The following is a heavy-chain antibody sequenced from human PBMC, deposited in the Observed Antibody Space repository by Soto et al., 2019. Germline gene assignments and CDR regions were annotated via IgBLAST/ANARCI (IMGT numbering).Heavy chain of an antibody. CDR1: GGSISSYY. V-gene: IGHV4-59*01. CDR3: ARVWGGAFDI. Sequence: QVQLQESGPELVKPSETLSLTCTVSGGSISSYYWSWIRQPPGKGREWIGYIYYSGSTNYNPSLKSRVTISVDTSKNQFSLKLSSVTAADTAVYYCARVWGGAFDIWGQGTMVTVSS. D-gene: IGHD3-10*01. J-gene: IGHJ3*02. CDR2: IYYSGST.